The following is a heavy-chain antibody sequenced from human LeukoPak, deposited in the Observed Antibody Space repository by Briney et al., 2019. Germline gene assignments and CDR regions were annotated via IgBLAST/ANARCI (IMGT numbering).Heavy chain of an antibody. D-gene: IGHD3-22*01. V-gene: IGHV3-30*18. CDR3: AKAEYYYDSSGPDPFDY. Sequence: GGPLRLSCAASGFTFSSYGMHWVRQAPGKGLEWVAVISYDGSNKYYADSVKGRFTISRDNSKNTLYLQMSSLRAEDTAVYYCAKAEYYYDSSGPDPFDYWGQGTLVTVSS. CDR2: ISYDGSNK. CDR1: GFTFSSYG. J-gene: IGHJ4*02.